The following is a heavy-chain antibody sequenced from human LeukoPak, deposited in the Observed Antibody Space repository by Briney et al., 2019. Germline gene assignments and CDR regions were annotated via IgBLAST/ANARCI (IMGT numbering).Heavy chain of an antibody. D-gene: IGHD2-2*01. CDR3: ARWCSSSSCFRGFDY. CDR2: ISSGSSNI. Sequence: GGSLRLSCAASGFTFSSYSMNSVRQAPGKGLEWVSYISSGSSNIYYADSVKGRFTISRDNAKNSLYLQMNGLRAEDTAVYYCARWCSSSSCFRGFDYWGQGTLVTVSS. V-gene: IGHV3-48*01. J-gene: IGHJ4*02. CDR1: GFTFSSYS.